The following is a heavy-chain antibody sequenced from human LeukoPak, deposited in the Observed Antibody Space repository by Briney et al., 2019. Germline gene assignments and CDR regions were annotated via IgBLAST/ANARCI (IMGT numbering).Heavy chain of an antibody. CDR1: GFTFSSYG. V-gene: IGHV3-23*01. Sequence: GGSLRLSCAASGFTFSSYGMSWVRQAPGKGLQWVSGISVSGGTTHYADSVKGRFTISRDNSKHTLYLQMNNLRAEDTALYYCTKGFYDSGSSLSALDHWGQGTLVTVSS. D-gene: IGHD3-10*01. CDR3: TKGFYDSGSSLSALDH. J-gene: IGHJ4*02. CDR2: ISVSGGTT.